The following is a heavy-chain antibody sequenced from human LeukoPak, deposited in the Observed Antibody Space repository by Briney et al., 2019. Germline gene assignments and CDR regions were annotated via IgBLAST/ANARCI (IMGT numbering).Heavy chain of an antibody. CDR1: GFTFSSYA. CDR3: AKDLDIVATITGN. D-gene: IGHD5-12*01. V-gene: IGHV3-23*01. CDR2: VSGSGGST. Sequence: RGSLRLSCAASGFTFSSYAMSWVRQAPGKGLEWVSGVSGSGGSTYYADSVKGRFTISRDNSKNTLYLQMNRLRAEDTAVYYCAKDLDIVATITGNWGQGTLVTVSS. J-gene: IGHJ4*02.